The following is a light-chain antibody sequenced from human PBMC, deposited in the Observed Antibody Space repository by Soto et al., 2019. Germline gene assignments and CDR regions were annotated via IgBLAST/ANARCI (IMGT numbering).Light chain of an antibody. V-gene: IGKV1-6*01. CDR2: GAS. CDR3: LQDFIYPRT. J-gene: IGKJ2*01. CDR1: QDIRNE. Sequence: AIQMTQSPSSLSASVGDRGTITCRASQDIRNELGWYHQKPGKAPKLLIFGASNLQSGVPSRFSGSGSGTDFTLTISSLQPEDFATYYCLQDFIYPRTFGQGTKLEIK.